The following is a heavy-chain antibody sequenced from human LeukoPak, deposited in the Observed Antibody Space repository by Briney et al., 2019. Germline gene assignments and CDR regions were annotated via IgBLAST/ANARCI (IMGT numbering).Heavy chain of an antibody. Sequence: GGSLRLSCAASGFTFSDYYMSWIRQAPGKGLEWVSAISGSGDNTYYADSVKGRFTISRDNSKNTLYLQMNSLRAEDTAVYYCAKGIRGYYGSGSHAWGQGTPVTVSS. CDR2: ISGSGDNT. CDR3: AKGIRGYYGSGSHA. J-gene: IGHJ5*02. CDR1: GFTFSDYY. V-gene: IGHV3-23*01. D-gene: IGHD3-10*01.